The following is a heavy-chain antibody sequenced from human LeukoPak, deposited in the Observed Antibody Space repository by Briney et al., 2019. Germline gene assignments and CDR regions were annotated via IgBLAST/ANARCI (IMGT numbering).Heavy chain of an antibody. D-gene: IGHD3-3*01. V-gene: IGHV3-33*01. CDR2: LWYNGINK. Sequence: GGSLRLSCTASGFTFSSFGMHWARQAPGKGLEWVASLWYNGINKYYADSVKGRFTISRDNSKNTLYLQMNTLRAEGTAMFYCERARNNYDESGYSALDHWGQGTLVTVSS. J-gene: IGHJ4*02. CDR3: ERARNNYDESGYSALDH. CDR1: GFTFSSFG.